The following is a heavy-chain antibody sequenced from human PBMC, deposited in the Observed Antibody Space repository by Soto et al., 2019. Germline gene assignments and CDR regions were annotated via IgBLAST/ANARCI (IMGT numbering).Heavy chain of an antibody. CDR1: GFTFSSYG. Sequence: GGSLRLSCAASGFTFSSYGMHWVRQAPGKGLEWVAVISYDGSNKYYADSVKGRFTISRDNSKNTLYLQMNSLRAEDTAVYYCAKDPDGQDYWGQGTLVTVSS. CDR3: AKDPDGQDY. J-gene: IGHJ4*02. V-gene: IGHV3-30*18. CDR2: ISYDGSNK.